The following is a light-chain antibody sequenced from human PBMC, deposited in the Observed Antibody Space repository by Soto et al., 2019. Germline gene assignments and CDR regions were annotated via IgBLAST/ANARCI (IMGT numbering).Light chain of an antibody. CDR3: SSYAGSNNVV. V-gene: IGLV2-8*01. CDR2: EVS. J-gene: IGLJ2*01. CDR1: SSDVGGYNY. Sequence: QSALTQPPSASGSPGQSVTISCTGTSSDVGGYNYVSWYQQHPGKAPKLMIYEVSNRPSGVPDRFSGSKSGNTASLTVSGLQAEDEADDYCSSYAGSNNVVFGGGTKLTVL.